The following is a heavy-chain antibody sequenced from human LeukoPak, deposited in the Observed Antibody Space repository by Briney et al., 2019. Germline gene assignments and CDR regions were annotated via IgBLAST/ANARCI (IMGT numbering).Heavy chain of an antibody. CDR3: VRVSNKDSGAFDAFDI. CDR1: GFTFSTYD. D-gene: IGHD2-15*01. J-gene: IGHJ3*02. CDR2: IDTAGDT. Sequence: GGSLRLSCAASGFTFSTYDIHWVRQATGKGLEWVSAIDTAGDTYYPGSVKGRFTISRENAKNSLYLQMNSLRAGDTAVYYCVRVSNKDSGAFDAFDIWGQGTMVTVSS. V-gene: IGHV3-13*01.